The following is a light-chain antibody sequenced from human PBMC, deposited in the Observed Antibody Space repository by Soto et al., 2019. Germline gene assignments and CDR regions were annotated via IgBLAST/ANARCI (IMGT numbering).Light chain of an antibody. CDR1: SSDVGSYNL. J-gene: IGLJ1*01. V-gene: IGLV2-23*02. Sequence: QSALTQPASVSGSAGQSITISCTRTSSDVGSYNLVSWYQQYSGKAPKLLIYEVNKRPSGVSNRFSGSKSGNTASLTISGLQAEDEADYYCCSYAGIRVFGTGTKVTVL. CDR2: EVN. CDR3: CSYAGIRV.